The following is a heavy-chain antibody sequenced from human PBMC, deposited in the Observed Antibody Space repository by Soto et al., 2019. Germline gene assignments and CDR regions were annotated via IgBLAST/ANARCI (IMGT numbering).Heavy chain of an antibody. Sequence: GASVKVSCKASGDTFSRYTITWVRQAPGQGLEWMGGITPMFGTPNYAQKFQGRVTITADESTSTAYMELSSLRSEDTAMYYCARDGTLYDSSAYYYLYWGQGTLVTVSS. CDR2: ITPMFGTP. V-gene: IGHV1-69*13. J-gene: IGHJ4*02. D-gene: IGHD3-22*01. CDR1: GDTFSRYT. CDR3: ARDGTLYDSSAYYYLY.